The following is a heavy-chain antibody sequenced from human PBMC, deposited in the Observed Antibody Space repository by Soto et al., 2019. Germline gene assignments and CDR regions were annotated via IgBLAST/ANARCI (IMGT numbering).Heavy chain of an antibody. CDR1: GGSISSSNW. J-gene: IGHJ4*02. CDR2: IYHSGST. Sequence: PSETLSLTCAVSGGSISSSNWWSWVRQPPGKGLEWIGEIYHSGSTNYNPSLKSRVTISVDKSKNQFSLKLSSVTAADTAVYYCARASAGSSWDPPGCFDYWGQGTLVTVSS. D-gene: IGHD6-13*01. CDR3: ARASAGSSWDPPGCFDY. V-gene: IGHV4-4*02.